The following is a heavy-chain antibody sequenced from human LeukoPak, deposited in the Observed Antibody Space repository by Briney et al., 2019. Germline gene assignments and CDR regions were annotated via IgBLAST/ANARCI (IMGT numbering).Heavy chain of an antibody. Sequence: ASVKVSCTASGNTFTSFDINWVRQASGQGLEWMGWMNPHSGQSGFAQKFQGRVTLTRNTSISTAYMELTSLRSEDSAICYCARRNRAYWYFDLWGRGTPVTVSS. CDR1: GNTFTSFD. CDR2: MNPHSGQS. CDR3: ARRNRAYWYFDL. V-gene: IGHV1-8*01. D-gene: IGHD1-14*01. J-gene: IGHJ2*01.